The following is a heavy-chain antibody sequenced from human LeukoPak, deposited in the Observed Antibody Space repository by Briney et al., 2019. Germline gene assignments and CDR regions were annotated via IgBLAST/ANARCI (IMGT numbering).Heavy chain of an antibody. CDR1: GYTFTSYY. D-gene: IGHD3-3*01. Sequence: GASVKVSCKASGYTFTSYYVHWVRQAPGQGLEWMGWINPNSGGTNYAQKFQGRVTMTRDTSISTAYMELSRLRSDDTAVYYCARDGNSDYDFWSGYSRDWGQGTLVTVSS. J-gene: IGHJ4*02. V-gene: IGHV1-2*02. CDR2: INPNSGGT. CDR3: ARDGNSDYDFWSGYSRD.